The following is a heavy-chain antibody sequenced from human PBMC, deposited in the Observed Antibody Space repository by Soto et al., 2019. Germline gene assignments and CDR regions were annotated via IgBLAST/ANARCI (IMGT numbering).Heavy chain of an antibody. CDR2: IWYDGSNK. Sequence: ESGGGVVQPGTSLRLSCTTSGFTFRNHAMHWVRQAPGKGLEWVAQIWYDGSNKYYADSVKGRFTISRDNSRNMVYVQMNSLRVEDTAVYYCARDGQQPAPYSLDVWGQGTSDTVSS. D-gene: IGHD6-13*01. J-gene: IGHJ6*02. CDR1: GFTFRNHA. V-gene: IGHV3-33*01. CDR3: ARDGQQPAPYSLDV.